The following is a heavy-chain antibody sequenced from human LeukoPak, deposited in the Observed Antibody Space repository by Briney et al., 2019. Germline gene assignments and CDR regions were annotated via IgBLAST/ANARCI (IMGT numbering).Heavy chain of an antibody. CDR3: ERGRYSNSANDY. CDR2: INHGGST. CDR1: GGTFSAYY. V-gene: IGHV4-34*01. D-gene: IGHD4-11*01. Sequence: SGTLSLTFAVCGGTFSAYYWRWIRQPPGKGLEWVGAINHGGSTTSNPSLKSGVTISVDTSKNQFSLQLSSVTAADTTVYYCERGRYSNSANDYWGQGTLVTVPS. J-gene: IGHJ4*02.